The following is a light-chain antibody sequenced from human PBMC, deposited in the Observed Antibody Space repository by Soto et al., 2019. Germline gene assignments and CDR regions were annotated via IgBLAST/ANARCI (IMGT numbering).Light chain of an antibody. V-gene: IGKV1-39*01. J-gene: IGKJ2*01. CDR3: QQSHGIPYT. CDR1: QTISTY. CDR2: AAS. Sequence: DIQLTQSPSSLPASVGDRVTITCRASQTISTYLNWYQQEPGKAPKLLIYAASSLQGGVPSRFSGSGSGTDFTLTISSLQTEDFAAYYCQQSHGIPYTFGQGTKLEIK.